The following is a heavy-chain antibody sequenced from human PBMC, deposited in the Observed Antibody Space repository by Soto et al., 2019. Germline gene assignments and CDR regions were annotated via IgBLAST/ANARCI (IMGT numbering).Heavy chain of an antibody. V-gene: IGHV1-69*13. D-gene: IGHD6-6*01. Sequence: SVKVSCKASGGTFSSYAISWVRQAPGQGLEWMGGIIPIFGTANYAQKFQGRVTITADESTSTAYMELSSLRSEDTAVYYCARDREIYSSSSPLYFDYWGQGTLVTVSS. CDR2: IIPIFGTA. CDR1: GGTFSSYA. J-gene: IGHJ4*02. CDR3: ARDREIYSSSSPLYFDY.